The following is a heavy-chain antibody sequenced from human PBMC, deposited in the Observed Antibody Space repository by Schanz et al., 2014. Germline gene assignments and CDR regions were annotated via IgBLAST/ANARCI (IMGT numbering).Heavy chain of an antibody. J-gene: IGHJ4*02. CDR2: IKSKTDGGTR. Sequence: VQLVESGGGVVQPGRSLRLSCAASGFTFSSYGMHWVRQAPGKGLEWVARIKSKTDGGTRDYAAPVKGRFTISTDDSKNAVYLQMNSLKPEDTAVYYCTADLWFGAVWGVWWGQGTLVTVSS. CDR3: TADLWFGAVWGVW. CDR1: GFTFSSYG. D-gene: IGHD3-10*01. V-gene: IGHV3-15*01.